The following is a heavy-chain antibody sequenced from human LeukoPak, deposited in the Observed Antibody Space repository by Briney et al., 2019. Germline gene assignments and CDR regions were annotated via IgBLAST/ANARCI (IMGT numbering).Heavy chain of an antibody. CDR3: ARVTYCGGDCYSGVAFGV. Sequence: SETLSLTCTVSGGSISSYYWSWLRQPPGKGLEWIGYIYYSGSTNYNPSLKSRVTMSIDTSKKQFSLKLSSVTAADTAVYYCARVTYCGGDCYSGVAFGVWGQGTMVTVSS. CDR1: GGSISSYY. CDR2: IYYSGST. V-gene: IGHV4-59*01. J-gene: IGHJ3*01. D-gene: IGHD2-21*02.